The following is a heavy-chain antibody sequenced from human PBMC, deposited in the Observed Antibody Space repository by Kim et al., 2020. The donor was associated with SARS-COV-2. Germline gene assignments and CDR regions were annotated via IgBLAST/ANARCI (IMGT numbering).Heavy chain of an antibody. CDR2: INHSGST. V-gene: IGHV4-34*01. CDR3: ARGVLLRYFDWLYWYYFDY. Sequence: SETLSLTCAVYGGSSSGYYWSWIRQPPGKGLEWIGEINHSGSTNYNPSLKSRVTISVDTSKNQFSLKLSSVTAADTAVYYCARGVLLRYFDWLYWYYFDYWGQGTLVTVSS. CDR1: GGSSSGYY. J-gene: IGHJ4*02. D-gene: IGHD3-9*01.